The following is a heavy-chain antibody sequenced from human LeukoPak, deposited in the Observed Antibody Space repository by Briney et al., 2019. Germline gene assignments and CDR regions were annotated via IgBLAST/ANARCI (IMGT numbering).Heavy chain of an antibody. CDR3: ARMRGYSGYDFGAFNI. CDR1: GDSISSYY. V-gene: IGHV4-59*08. Sequence: KPSETLSLTCSVSGDSISSYYWSWIRQPPGKGLEWIGYIYYSGTTNYNPSLKSRVAISVDTSKKQFSLQLSSVSAADTAVYFCARMRGYSGYDFGAFNIWGQGTMVTVYS. CDR2: IYYSGTT. D-gene: IGHD5-12*01. J-gene: IGHJ3*02.